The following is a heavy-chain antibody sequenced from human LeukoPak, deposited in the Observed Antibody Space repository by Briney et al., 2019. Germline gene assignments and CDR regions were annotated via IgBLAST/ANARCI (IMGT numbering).Heavy chain of an antibody. CDR3: AKAPLRWLQSPLGY. CDR2: ISGSGGST. Sequence: PGGSLRLSCAASGFTFSSYAMSWVRQAPGKGLEWVSAISGSGGSTYYADSVKGRFTISRDNSKNTLYLQMNSLRAEDTAVYYCAKAPLRWLQSPLGYWGQGTLVTVSS. D-gene: IGHD5-12*01. J-gene: IGHJ4*02. V-gene: IGHV3-23*01. CDR1: GFTFSSYA.